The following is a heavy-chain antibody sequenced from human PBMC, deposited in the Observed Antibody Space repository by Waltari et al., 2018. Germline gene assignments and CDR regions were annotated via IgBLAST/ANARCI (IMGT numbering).Heavy chain of an antibody. D-gene: IGHD6-13*01. CDR1: GSPFTIYD. CDR3: ARDPLIAAADYYYYYGMDV. V-gene: IGHV1-8*01. Sequence: QVQLVQSGAEVKTPGASVTVSCKASGSPFTIYDLNWVLQATGQGHEWMGWMNPNSGNTGEEQKFQGRVTMTRNTSISTAYMELSSLRSEDTAVYYCARDPLIAAADYYYYYGMDVWGQGTTVTVSS. CDR2: MNPNSGNT. J-gene: IGHJ6*02.